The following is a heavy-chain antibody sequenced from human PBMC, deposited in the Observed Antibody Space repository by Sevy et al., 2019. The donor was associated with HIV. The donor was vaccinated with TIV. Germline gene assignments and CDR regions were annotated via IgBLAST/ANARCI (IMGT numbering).Heavy chain of an antibody. CDR2: IYSGGST. D-gene: IGHD1-26*01. CDR1: GFTVSSSY. Sequence: GGSLRLSCEASGFTVSSSYMSWVRQAPGKGLEWVSFIYSGGSTYYADSVKGRFTISRDNSKNTLYLQMNSLRAEDTAVYYCARVWLNSGVYWGQGTLVTVSS. J-gene: IGHJ4*02. CDR3: ARVWLNSGVY. V-gene: IGHV3-53*01.